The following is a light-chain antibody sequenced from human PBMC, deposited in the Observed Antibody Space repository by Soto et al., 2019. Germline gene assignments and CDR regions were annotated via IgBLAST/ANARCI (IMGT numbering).Light chain of an antibody. CDR2: DNN. V-gene: IGLV1-51*01. CDR3: GTWDSSLSAYV. J-gene: IGLJ1*01. Sequence: VLTQPPSVYAAPGQKVTISCSGSSSNIGNNYVSWYQQLPGTAPKLLIYDNNKRPSGIPDRFSGSKSGTSATLGITGLQTGDEADYYCGTWDSSLSAYVFGTGTKVTVL. CDR1: SSNIGNNY.